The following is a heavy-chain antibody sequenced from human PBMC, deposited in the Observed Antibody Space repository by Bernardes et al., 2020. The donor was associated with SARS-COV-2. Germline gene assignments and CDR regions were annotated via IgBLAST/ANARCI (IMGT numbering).Heavy chain of an antibody. Sequence: GGSLRLSCAASGFTFGTYNMNWVRQTPGKGLQWVSSISTSSSYIYFADSLKGRFTISRDNAKNSLYLQRNSLRAEDPAVYFCASDTSTVITNACYFDLWGGGTLVTVSS. V-gene: IGHV3-21*01. J-gene: IGHJ2*01. D-gene: IGHD4-17*01. CDR2: ISTSSSYI. CDR1: GFTFGTYN. CDR3: ASDTSTVITNACYFDL.